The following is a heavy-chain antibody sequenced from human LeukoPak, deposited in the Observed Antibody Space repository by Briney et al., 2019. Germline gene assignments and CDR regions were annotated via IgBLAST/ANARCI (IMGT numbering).Heavy chain of an antibody. D-gene: IGHD6-13*01. Sequence: GGSLRLSCAASGFTFDDFAMHWVRQAPGKGLEWVSGISWNSGSIGYADSVKGRFTISRDNAKNSLYLQMNSLRAEDTALYYCAKDRSSGGIAAFLMDVWGQGTTVTVSS. CDR2: ISWNSGSI. CDR1: GFTFDDFA. J-gene: IGHJ6*02. V-gene: IGHV3-9*01. CDR3: AKDRSSGGIAAFLMDV.